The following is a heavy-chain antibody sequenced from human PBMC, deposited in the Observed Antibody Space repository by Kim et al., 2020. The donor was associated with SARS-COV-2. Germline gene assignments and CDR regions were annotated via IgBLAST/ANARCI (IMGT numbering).Heavy chain of an antibody. J-gene: IGHJ4*02. CDR3: ARLWGAATTHTSHFDY. CDR2: ISAYNGNT. D-gene: IGHD1-26*01. CDR1: GYTFTSYG. Sequence: ASVKVSCKASGYTFTSYGISWVRQAPGQGLEWMGWISAYNGNTNYAQKLQGRVTMTTDTSTSTAYMELRSLRSDDTAVYYCARLWGAATTHTSHFDYWGQGTLVTVSS. V-gene: IGHV1-18*01.